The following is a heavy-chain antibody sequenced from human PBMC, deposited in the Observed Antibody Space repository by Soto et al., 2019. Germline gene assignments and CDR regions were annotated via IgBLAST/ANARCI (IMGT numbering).Heavy chain of an antibody. Sequence: EVQLLASGGGLAQPGGSLRLSCAATGFTFSSYAMSWVRQAPGKGLEWVSGIGGSGGDTYYADSVKGRFTVSRDNAENTLYLQLNSLRVEDMAIYYCARRSWRGRADYWGQGILVTVSS. J-gene: IGHJ4*02. CDR2: IGGSGGDT. CDR3: ARRSWRGRADY. CDR1: GFTFSSYA. V-gene: IGHV3-23*01. D-gene: IGHD3-10*01.